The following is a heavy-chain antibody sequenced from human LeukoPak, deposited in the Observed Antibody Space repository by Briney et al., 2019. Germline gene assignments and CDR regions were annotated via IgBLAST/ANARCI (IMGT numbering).Heavy chain of an antibody. D-gene: IGHD1-26*01. J-gene: IGHJ4*02. CDR2: INHSGST. CDR1: GGSFSGYY. Sequence: SETLSLTCAVYGGSFSGYYWSWIRQPPGKGLEWIGEINHSGSTNYNPSLKSRVTISVDTSKNQFSLKLSSVTAADTAVYYCARGYVVGATTPFDYWGQGTLVTVSS. CDR3: ARGYVVGATTPFDY. V-gene: IGHV4-34*01.